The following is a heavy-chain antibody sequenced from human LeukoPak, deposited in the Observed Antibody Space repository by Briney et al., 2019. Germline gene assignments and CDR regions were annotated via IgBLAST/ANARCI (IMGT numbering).Heavy chain of an antibody. D-gene: IGHD1-26*01. CDR3: ARGGSPIRPDAFDI. CDR1: GYTFTGYY. J-gene: IGHJ3*02. CDR2: INPNSGGT. V-gene: IGHV1-2*02. Sequence: GASVKVSCKASGYTFTGYYMHWVRQAPGQGLEWMGWINPNSGGTNYTQKFQGRVTMTRDTSISTAYMELSRLRSDDTAVYYCARGGSPIRPDAFDIWGQGTMVTVSS.